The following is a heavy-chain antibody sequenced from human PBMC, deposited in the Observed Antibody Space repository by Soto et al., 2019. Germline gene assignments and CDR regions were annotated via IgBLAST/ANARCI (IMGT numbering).Heavy chain of an antibody. D-gene: IGHD2-2*01. J-gene: IGHJ5*02. V-gene: IGHV3-23*01. CDR2: ISGSGGSA. Sequence: GSLRLSCAASGFTFSNYAMTWVRQGPGKGLEWVSAISGSGGSAYYADSVKGRFTISRDNSENTLYLQMNSLRADDSGVYYCAKDPYSGVLVPVAIGFDPWGPGTLVTVSS. CDR3: AKDPYSGVLVPVAIGFDP. CDR1: GFTFSNYA.